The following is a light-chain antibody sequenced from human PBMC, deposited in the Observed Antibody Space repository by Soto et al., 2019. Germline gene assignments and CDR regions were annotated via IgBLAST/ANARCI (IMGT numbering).Light chain of an antibody. CDR2: DVT. CDR3: SSFTSSITYV. CDR1: SSDVGGYNS. V-gene: IGLV2-14*01. J-gene: IGLJ1*01. Sequence: QSVLTQPASVSGSPGQSITISCTGTSSDVGGYNSVSWYRQDPGKAPKLMIYDVTNRLSGVSNRFSGSKSGNTASLTISGLQAEDEADYYCSSFTSSITYVFGTGTKVTGL.